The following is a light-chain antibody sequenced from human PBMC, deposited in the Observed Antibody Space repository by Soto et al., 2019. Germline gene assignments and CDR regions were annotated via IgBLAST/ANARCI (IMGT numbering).Light chain of an antibody. J-gene: IGKJ5*01. CDR3: QQYNNWPFS. CDR1: QGVTTN. V-gene: IGKV3-15*01. Sequence: EIVMTQSPGTLSVSPGGRATLSCRAGQGVTTNFAWYQQKSGQSPRLLIYDVSIRATGVPARFSGTGSETDFTLTISGLQSEDSAVSFCQQYNNWPFSLGQRTRLEIK. CDR2: DVS.